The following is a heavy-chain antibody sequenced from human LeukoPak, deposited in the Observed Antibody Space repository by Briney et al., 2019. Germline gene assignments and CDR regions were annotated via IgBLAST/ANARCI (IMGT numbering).Heavy chain of an antibody. CDR1: GGTFSSYA. V-gene: IGHV1-69*05. CDR2: IIPIFGTA. D-gene: IGHD6-19*01. J-gene: IGHJ4*02. CDR3: ARDYRYSSGWYQSGGYFDY. Sequence: SVKVSCKASGGTFSSYAISWVRQAPGQGLEWMGGIIPIFGTANYAQKFQGRVTMTTDTSTSTAYMELRSLRSDDTAVYYCARDYRYSSGWYQSGGYFDYWGQGTLVTVSS.